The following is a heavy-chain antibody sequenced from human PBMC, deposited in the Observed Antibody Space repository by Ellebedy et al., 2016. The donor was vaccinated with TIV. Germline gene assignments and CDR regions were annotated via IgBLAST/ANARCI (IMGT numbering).Heavy chain of an antibody. D-gene: IGHD3-10*01. CDR3: ARGSAEGRAFDY. Sequence: AASVKVFCKTSGYTFTRYAIHWVRQAPGQRLEWMGWINAGNGKTKYSEKFQGRLTITGDTPASTAYIELSTLTSEDTAVYYCARGSAEGRAFDYWGQGTLVTVSS. CDR2: INAGNGKT. J-gene: IGHJ4*02. V-gene: IGHV1-3*01. CDR1: GYTFTRYA.